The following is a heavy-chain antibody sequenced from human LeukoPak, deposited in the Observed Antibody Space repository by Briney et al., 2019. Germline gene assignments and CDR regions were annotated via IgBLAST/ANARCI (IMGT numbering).Heavy chain of an antibody. Sequence: SETLSLTCTVSGGSISSYSWSWIRQPAGKGLEGIGRIYSSVTTNYNPSLNSRVTMSLDTSKNQFSLNLTSVTAADTAVYYCAREATQPSRWFDPWGQGTLVTVSS. CDR3: AREATQPSRWFDP. CDR1: GGSISSYS. J-gene: IGHJ5*02. D-gene: IGHD6-13*01. V-gene: IGHV4-4*07. CDR2: IYSSVTT.